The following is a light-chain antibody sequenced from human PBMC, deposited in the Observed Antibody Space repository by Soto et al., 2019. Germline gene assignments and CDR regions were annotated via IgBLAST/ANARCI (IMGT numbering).Light chain of an antibody. J-gene: IGKJ3*01. V-gene: IGKV1-5*03. CDR3: QHYSTYSGI. Sequence: DVQMAHAPPTLSASVGDRVTITCRASPGIGDWLAWFQQKPGKAPALLIYRASYLESGVHGRFSGSESGAEVTLTIRSLQPDDLSTYHCQHYSTYSGIFGSGTTVEIK. CDR1: PGIGDW. CDR2: RAS.